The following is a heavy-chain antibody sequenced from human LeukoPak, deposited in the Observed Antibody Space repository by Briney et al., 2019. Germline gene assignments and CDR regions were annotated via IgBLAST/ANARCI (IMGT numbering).Heavy chain of an antibody. Sequence: SETLSLTCTVSGGSISSYYWSWIRQPPGKGLEWIGYIYYSGSTNYNPSLKSRVTISVDTSKNQFSLKLSSVTAADTAVYYCARDLGYCSGGSCPFDPWGQGTLVTVSS. D-gene: IGHD2-15*01. CDR1: GGSISSYY. CDR3: ARDLGYCSGGSCPFDP. J-gene: IGHJ5*02. V-gene: IGHV4-59*01. CDR2: IYYSGST.